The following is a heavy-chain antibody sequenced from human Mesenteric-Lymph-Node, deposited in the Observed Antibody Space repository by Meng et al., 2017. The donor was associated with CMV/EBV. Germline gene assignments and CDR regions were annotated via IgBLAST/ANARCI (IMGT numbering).Heavy chain of an antibody. D-gene: IGHD2-2*01. CDR3: AREIVVVPAAISWFDP. CDR2: IKEDGSEK. Sequence: GESLKISCAASGFAFRSYWMSWVRQAPGKGLEWEANIKEDGSEKYYLDSVRGRFTIFRDNAQNSVYLQMNSLRAEDTAVYYCAREIVVVPAAISWFDPWGQGTLVTVSS. V-gene: IGHV3-7*01. J-gene: IGHJ5*02. CDR1: GFAFRSYW.